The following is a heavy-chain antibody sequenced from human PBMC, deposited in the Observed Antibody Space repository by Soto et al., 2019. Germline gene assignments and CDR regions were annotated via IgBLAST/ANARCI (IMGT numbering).Heavy chain of an antibody. D-gene: IGHD3-22*01. CDR2: ISWNSGSI. V-gene: IGHV3-9*01. CDR3: AKGATNYYDSSGYYREYYFDY. CDR1: GFTFDDYA. J-gene: IGHJ4*02. Sequence: EVQLVESGGGLVQPGRSLRLSCAASGFTFDDYAMHWVRQAPGKGLEWVSGISWNSGSIGYADSVKGRFTISRDNAKNSLYLQMNSLRAEDTALYYCAKGATNYYDSSGYYREYYFDYWGQGTLFTVSS.